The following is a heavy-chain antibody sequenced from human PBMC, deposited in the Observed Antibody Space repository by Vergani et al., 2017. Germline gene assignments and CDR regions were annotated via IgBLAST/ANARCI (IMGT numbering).Heavy chain of an antibody. Sequence: QVQLQESGPGLVKPSQTLSLPSTVSVGSISSGGYYCSWIRQPPGKVLEWIGYSYYSGRTYYNPSLKSLGTISVDTSKNQFTLKLSSVPAADAAVYYCARTLSRGGTLFDIWGQGTMVTVSS. CDR2: SYYSGRT. V-gene: IGHV4-31*01. D-gene: IGHD1-26*01. J-gene: IGHJ3*02. CDR3: ARTLSRGGTLFDI. CDR1: VGSISSGGYY.